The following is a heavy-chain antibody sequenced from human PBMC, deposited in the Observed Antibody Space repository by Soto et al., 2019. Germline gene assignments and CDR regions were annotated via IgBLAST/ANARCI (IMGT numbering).Heavy chain of an antibody. CDR1: GFTFSNAW. D-gene: IGHD2-2*01. V-gene: IGHV3-15*07. Sequence: GGSLRLSCAASGFTFSNAWMNWVRQAPGKGLEWVGRIKSKTDGGTTDYAAPVKGRFTISRDDSKNTLYLQMNSLKTEDTAVYYCSITFRSRPTRYCSSTSCYRRDVWGQGTTVTVSS. CDR3: SITFRSRPTRYCSSTSCYRRDV. J-gene: IGHJ6*02. CDR2: IKSKTDGGTT.